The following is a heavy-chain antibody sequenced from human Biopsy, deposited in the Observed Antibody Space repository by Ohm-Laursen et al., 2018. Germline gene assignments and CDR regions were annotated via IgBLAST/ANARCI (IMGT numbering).Heavy chain of an antibody. Sequence: SANVSCKVSGYTLTELSIHWVRQTGGKGLEWMGGFDREERKTVYAEKFQGRVTMTEDTSTDTVYMEVTSLRSDDTAVYYCATGPYYDTRFYYNVRPFDFWGQGTLVTVSS. CDR2: FDREERKT. V-gene: IGHV1-24*01. J-gene: IGHJ4*02. D-gene: IGHD3-10*01. CDR1: GYTLTELS. CDR3: ATGPYYDTRFYYNVRPFDF.